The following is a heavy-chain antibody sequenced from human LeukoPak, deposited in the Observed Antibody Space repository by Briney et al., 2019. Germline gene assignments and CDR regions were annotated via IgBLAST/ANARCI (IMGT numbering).Heavy chain of an antibody. CDR2: MYSGGDT. V-gene: IGHV3-53*01. CDR1: GFTVSSNY. Sequence: GESLRLSCAASGFTVSSNYMSWVRQAPGKGLEWVSVMYSGGDTYFADSVKGRFTLSRDNSKNTLYLQMKNLRAEDTAVYYCAGTLYSGYGLGSLGAFDIWGQGTMVSVSS. CDR3: AGTLYSGYGLGSLGAFDI. J-gene: IGHJ3*02. D-gene: IGHD5-12*01.